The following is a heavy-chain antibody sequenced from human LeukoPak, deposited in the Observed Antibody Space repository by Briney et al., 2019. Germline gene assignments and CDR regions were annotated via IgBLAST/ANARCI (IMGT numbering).Heavy chain of an antibody. CDR1: GYIFTGYY. V-gene: IGHV1-2*02. CDR3: ARVSNIDY. J-gene: IGHJ4*02. Sequence: GASVKVSCKDSGYIFTGYYMHWVRQAPGQALEWMGWINPNSGGTNYAQKFQGRVTMTRDTSISTAYMELSRLKSDDTAVYYCARVSNIDYWGQGTLVTVSS. CDR2: INPNSGGT. D-gene: IGHD2/OR15-2a*01.